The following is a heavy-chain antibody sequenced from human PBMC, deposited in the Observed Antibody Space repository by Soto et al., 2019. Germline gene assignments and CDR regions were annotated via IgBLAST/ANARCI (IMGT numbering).Heavy chain of an antibody. V-gene: IGHV4-31*03. CDR3: ARDGPQSPGWYFDL. CDR2: IYYSGST. Sequence: PSETLSLTCTVSGGSISSGGYYWSWIRQHPGKGLEWIGYIYYSGSTYYNPSLKSRVTISVDTSKNQFSLKLSSVTAADTAVYYCARDGPQSPGWYFDLWGRGTLVTVSS. CDR1: GGSISSGGYY. J-gene: IGHJ2*01.